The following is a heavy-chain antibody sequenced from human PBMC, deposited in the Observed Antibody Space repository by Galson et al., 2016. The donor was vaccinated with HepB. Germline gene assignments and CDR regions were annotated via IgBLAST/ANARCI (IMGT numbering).Heavy chain of an antibody. CDR3: ARDLGRRGSYY. V-gene: IGHV3-23*01. CDR2: IGGSGSTT. CDR1: GFSFSSYA. D-gene: IGHD1-26*01. J-gene: IGHJ4*02. Sequence: LSLSCAASGFSFSSYAMSWVRQAPGKGLEWVSGIGGSGSTTYSADSVKGRFTTSRNNSKDTVFLQMNSLRVEDTAVYYCARDLGRRGSYYWGQGTLVTVS.